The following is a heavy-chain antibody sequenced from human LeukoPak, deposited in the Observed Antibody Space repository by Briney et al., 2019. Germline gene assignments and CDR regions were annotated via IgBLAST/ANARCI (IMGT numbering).Heavy chain of an antibody. J-gene: IGHJ6*03. Sequence: SETLSLTCTVSSGSIGSSSYYWGWIRQPPGKGREGIGSNRGGTYYNQSLKSRVTISVETSKNQFSLKLSSVTAADTAVYYCAREHCSGGSCYSIYYYYYMDVWGKGTTVTVSS. CDR1: SGSIGSSSYY. D-gene: IGHD2-15*01. V-gene: IGHV4-39*07. CDR2: NRGGT. CDR3: AREHCSGGSCYSIYYYYYMDV.